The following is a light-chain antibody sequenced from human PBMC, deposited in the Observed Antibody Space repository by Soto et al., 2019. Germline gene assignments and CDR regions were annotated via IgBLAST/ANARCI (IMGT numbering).Light chain of an antibody. V-gene: IGLV2-14*01. J-gene: IGLJ1*01. CDR2: DVS. CDR1: NSDVGAYNY. CDR3: SSYTRSSTLYV. Sequence: QSALTQPASVSGSPGQSITISCTGTNSDVGAYNYVSWYQQHPGKAPKLMIYDVSNWPSGVSYRFSGSKSGNTTSLTISGLQAEDEADYYCSSYTRSSTLYVFGAGTKVTVL.